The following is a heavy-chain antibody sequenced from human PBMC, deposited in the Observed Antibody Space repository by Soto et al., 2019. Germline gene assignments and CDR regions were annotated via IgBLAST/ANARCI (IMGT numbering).Heavy chain of an antibody. D-gene: IGHD3-22*01. CDR2: ISYDGNHI. CDR3: VKGPNYYDSSRLDY. V-gene: IGHV3-30*18. Sequence: PGGSLRLSCATSGFTFSSFGFHWVRQAPAKGLEWVTIISYDGNHIYYADSVKGRFTISRNNSKNTLYLQMNSLRPEDTGVYFCVKGPNYYDSSRLDYWGQGTLVTVSS. J-gene: IGHJ4*02. CDR1: GFTFSSFG.